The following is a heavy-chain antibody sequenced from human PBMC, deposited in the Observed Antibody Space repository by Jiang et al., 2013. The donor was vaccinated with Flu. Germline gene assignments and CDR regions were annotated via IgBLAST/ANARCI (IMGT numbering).Heavy chain of an antibody. CDR2: ISTYNGNT. D-gene: IGHD6-13*01. V-gene: IGHV1-18*01. CDR3: AGDCRGRCSDSWFPDC. Sequence: ASGYTFTDYGISWVRQAPGQGLEWMGWISTYNGNTNYAQKLQGRVTMTTDTSTSTAYMDLRSLGSDDTAVYYCAGDCRGRCSDSWFPDCWGRGTLVTVSS. CDR1: GYTFTDYG. J-gene: IGHJ4*02.